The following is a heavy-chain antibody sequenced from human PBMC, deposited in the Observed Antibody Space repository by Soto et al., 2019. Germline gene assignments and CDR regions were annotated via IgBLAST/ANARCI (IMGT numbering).Heavy chain of an antibody. V-gene: IGHV1-18*01. CDR3: ARVATIFGVVNWFDP. J-gene: IGHJ5*02. CDR1: GYTFTSYG. D-gene: IGHD3-3*01. Sequence: ASVKVSCKASGYTFTSYGISWVRQAPGQGLEWMGWISAYNGNTNYAQKLQGRVTMTTDTSTSTAYMELRSLRSDDTAVYYCARVATIFGVVNWFDPWGQGTLVTV. CDR2: ISAYNGNT.